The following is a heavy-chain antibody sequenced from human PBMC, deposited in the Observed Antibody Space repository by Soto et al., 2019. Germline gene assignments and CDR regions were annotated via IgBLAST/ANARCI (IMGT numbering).Heavy chain of an antibody. CDR1: GFTFSSYW. D-gene: IGHD2-2*01. J-gene: IGHJ6*03. Sequence: ESLKISCAASGFTFSSYWMSWVRQAPGKGLEWVANIKQDGSEKYYVDSVKGRFTISRDNAKNSLYLQMNSLRAEDTAVYYCARDRALVVPAPYYYYMDVWGKGTTVTVSS. V-gene: IGHV3-7*01. CDR2: IKQDGSEK. CDR3: ARDRALVVPAPYYYYMDV.